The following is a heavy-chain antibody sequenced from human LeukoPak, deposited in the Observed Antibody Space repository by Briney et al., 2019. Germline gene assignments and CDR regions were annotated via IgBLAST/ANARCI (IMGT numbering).Heavy chain of an antibody. D-gene: IGHD3-3*01. V-gene: IGHV3-21*01. CDR3: ARDRPTGASRLFVVQ. CDR2: MSSGGTYL. J-gene: IGHJ4*02. CDR1: GFTFSTYA. Sequence: PGGSLRLSCAASGFTFSTYAMTWVRQAPGKGLEWVSSMSSGGTYLYYADSVRGRFTISRDNAKNSLYLVMNSLRPEDMAIYYCARDRPTGASRLFVVQWGQGTLVTVSS.